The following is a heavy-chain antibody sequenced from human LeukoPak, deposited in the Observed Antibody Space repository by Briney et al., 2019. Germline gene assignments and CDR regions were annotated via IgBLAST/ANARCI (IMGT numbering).Heavy chain of an antibody. J-gene: IGHJ4*02. Sequence: GRSLRLSCAASGFTFSSYAMSWVRQAPGKGLEWVSAISGSGGSTYYADSVKGRFTISRDNAKNSLYLQMNSLRAEDTAVYYCARVYSSSTDYWGQGTLVTVSS. CDR1: GFTFSSYA. D-gene: IGHD6-6*01. CDR3: ARVYSSSTDY. CDR2: ISGSGGST. V-gene: IGHV3-23*01.